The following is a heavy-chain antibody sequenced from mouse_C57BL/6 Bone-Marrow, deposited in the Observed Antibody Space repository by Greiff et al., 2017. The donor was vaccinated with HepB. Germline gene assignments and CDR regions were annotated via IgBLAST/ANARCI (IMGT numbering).Heavy chain of an antibody. CDR1: GYTFTDYY. D-gene: IGHD2-4*01. CDR2: INPNNGGT. J-gene: IGHJ3*01. CDR3: ARCDYDAGFAY. Sequence: VQLQQSGPELVKPGASVKISCKASGYTFTDYYMNWVKQSHGKSLEWIGDINPNNGGTSYNQKFKGKATLTVDKSSSTAYMELRSLTSEDSAVYYCARCDYDAGFAYWGQGTLVTVSA. V-gene: IGHV1-26*01.